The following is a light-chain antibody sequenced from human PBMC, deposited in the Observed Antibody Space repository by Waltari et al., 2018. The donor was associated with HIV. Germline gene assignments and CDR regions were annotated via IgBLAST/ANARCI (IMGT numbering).Light chain of an antibody. V-gene: IGLV1-44*01. J-gene: IGLJ3*02. CDR1: SSNIGSHT. CDR2: SNN. CDR3: ATWDDNLNGWV. Sequence: SVLTQPPSASGTPGQRVTISCSGASSNIGSHTVNWYQQLPGTSPQLLIYSNNQRPSVVPDRFSGSKSGTSASLAISGLQSEDEADYYCATWDDNLNGWVFGGGTKLTVL.